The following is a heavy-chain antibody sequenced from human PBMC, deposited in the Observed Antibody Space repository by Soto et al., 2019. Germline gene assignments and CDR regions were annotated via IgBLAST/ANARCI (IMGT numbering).Heavy chain of an antibody. CDR1: VGSISSSSYY. CDR2: IYYSGST. CDR3: ARHGWAAVAGQFDY. J-gene: IGHJ4*02. D-gene: IGHD6-19*01. Sequence: SETLSLTCTVSVGSISSSSYYWGWIRQPPGKGLEWIGSIYYSGSTYYNPSLKSRVTISVDTSKNQFSLKLSSVTAADTAVYYCARHGWAAVAGQFDYWGQGTLVTVSS. V-gene: IGHV4-39*01.